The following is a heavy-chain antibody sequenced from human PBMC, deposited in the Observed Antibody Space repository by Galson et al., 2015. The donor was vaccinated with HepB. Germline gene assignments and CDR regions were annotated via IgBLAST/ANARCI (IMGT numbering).Heavy chain of an antibody. J-gene: IGHJ4*02. Sequence: SLRLSCAASGFTFGDYAMSWFRQAPGKGLEWVGFIRSKAYGGTTEYAASVKGRFTISRDDSKSIAYLQMNSLKTEDTAVYYCTRGLGVYSSGWYVLDSQGDYWGQGTLVTVSS. CDR1: GFTFGDYA. CDR3: TRGLGVYSSGWYVLDSQGDY. CDR2: IRSKAYGGTT. V-gene: IGHV3-49*03. D-gene: IGHD6-19*01.